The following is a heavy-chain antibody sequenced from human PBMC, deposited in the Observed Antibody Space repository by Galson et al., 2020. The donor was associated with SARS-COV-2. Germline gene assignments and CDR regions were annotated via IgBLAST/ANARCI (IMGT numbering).Heavy chain of an antibody. CDR1: RGTFRTHA. CDR2: IIPIFGTT. J-gene: IGHJ4*02. D-gene: IGHD2-15*01. Sequence: SVKVSCKAPRGTFRTHAIGWLRQAPGQGLEWVGGIIPIFGTTNYEEKFHGRVTITADESTSTAYLDLRSLRSEDTAVYYCARRYCSGSICFRGHFDSWGQGTLVTVSS. CDR3: ARRYCSGSICFRGHFDS. V-gene: IGHV1-69*13.